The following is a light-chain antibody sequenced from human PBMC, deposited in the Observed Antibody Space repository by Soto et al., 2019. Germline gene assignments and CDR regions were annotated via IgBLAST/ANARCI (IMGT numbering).Light chain of an antibody. Sequence: EVVMTQSPATVSVSPGERATLSCRASQSVSSNLAWYQQKPGQAPRLLIYGASTRATGTPARFSGSGSGTEFTLTISSLQSEDFAVYYCQQSHSSPLSFGGGTKVEFK. CDR1: QSVSSN. CDR3: QQSHSSPLS. CDR2: GAS. J-gene: IGKJ4*01. V-gene: IGKV3-15*01.